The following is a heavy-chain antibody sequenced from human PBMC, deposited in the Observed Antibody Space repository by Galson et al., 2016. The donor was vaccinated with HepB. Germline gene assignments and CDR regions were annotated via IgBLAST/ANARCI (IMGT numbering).Heavy chain of an antibody. CDR1: GFTFSSYS. CDR3: ARETNSDWFFDL. D-gene: IGHD4-23*01. CDR2: ISSSSRTI. V-gene: IGHV3-48*01. J-gene: IGHJ2*01. Sequence: LRLSCAASGFTFSSYSMNWVRRAPGKGLAWVSYISSSSRTIYYADSVKGRFTISRDNAKNSLYLQMNGLRAEDTAVYYCARETNSDWFFDLCGRGALVTVSS.